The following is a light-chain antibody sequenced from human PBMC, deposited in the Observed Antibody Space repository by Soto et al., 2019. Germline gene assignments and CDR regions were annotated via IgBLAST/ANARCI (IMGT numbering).Light chain of an antibody. Sequence: QSVLTQPPSVSAAPGQKVTISCSGTRSNIGYNYVSWYQQFPDAAPRLFIYNNDKRPSGVPDRFSGSKSGTSATLRISGLQTGDEAEYYCGTWDSSLDTFVFGTGTKVTVL. J-gene: IGLJ1*01. CDR2: NND. CDR1: RSNIGYNY. CDR3: GTWDSSLDTFV. V-gene: IGLV1-51*01.